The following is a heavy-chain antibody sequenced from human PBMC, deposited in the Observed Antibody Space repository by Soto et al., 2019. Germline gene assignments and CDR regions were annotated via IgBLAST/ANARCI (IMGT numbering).Heavy chain of an antibody. V-gene: IGHV1-69*14. Sequence: QVQLVQSGAELKKPGSSERVSCHASGGTFSSYSVNWVRQAPGQGLECMGGVIPIFPTADHAQRFQGRVTITPDKLTNTAYMELGSLRSDEAAVYYWAIRTSVLAVVAMGGWDVWGQGTTVTVSS. J-gene: IGHJ6*01. CDR3: AIRTSVLAVVAMGGWDV. CDR1: GGTFSSYS. D-gene: IGHD2-21*01. CDR2: VIPIFPTA.